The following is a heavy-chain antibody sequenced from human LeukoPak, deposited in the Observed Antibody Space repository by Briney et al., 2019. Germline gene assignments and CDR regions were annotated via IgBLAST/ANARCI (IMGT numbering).Heavy chain of an antibody. Sequence: GALRLSCAASGFTFSSYSKNWVRQAPGKGLEWVSAISSSSSYIYDADSVKGRFTISRDNAKNSLYLQMNSLRAEDTAVYYCARGGEYYDSSGYYYPEGRYFDYWGQGTLVTVSS. V-gene: IGHV3-21*01. CDR1: GFTFSSYS. CDR2: ISSSSSYI. J-gene: IGHJ4*02. D-gene: IGHD3-22*01. CDR3: ARGGEYYDSSGYYYPEGRYFDY.